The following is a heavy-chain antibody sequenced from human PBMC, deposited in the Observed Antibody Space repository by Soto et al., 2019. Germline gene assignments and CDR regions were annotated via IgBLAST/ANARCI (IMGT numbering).Heavy chain of an antibody. CDR2: ISSSSSYI. V-gene: IGHV3-21*01. CDR1: GFTFSSYS. D-gene: IGHD4-17*01. Sequence: SGVSLSLSCAASGFTFSSYSMNWVRQAPGKGLEWVSSISSSSSYIYYADSVKGRFTISRDNAKNSLYLQMNSLRAEDTAVYYCARGRLSLRVPFDYWGQGTLVTVSS. J-gene: IGHJ4*02. CDR3: ARGRLSLRVPFDY.